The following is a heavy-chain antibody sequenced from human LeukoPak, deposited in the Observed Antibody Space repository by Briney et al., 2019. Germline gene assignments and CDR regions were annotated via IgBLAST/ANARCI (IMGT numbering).Heavy chain of an antibody. D-gene: IGHD6-13*01. CDR3: AREGSSSWYVRWFDP. Sequence: SETLSLTCAVYGGSFSGYYWSWIRQPPGKGLEWIGQIRHTGSTAYNPSLRSRVTISGDTSKNQFSLRLTSVTAADTAVYYCAREGSSSWYVRWFDPWGQGTLVTVSS. V-gene: IGHV4-34*01. J-gene: IGHJ5*02. CDR1: GGSFSGYY. CDR2: IRHTGST.